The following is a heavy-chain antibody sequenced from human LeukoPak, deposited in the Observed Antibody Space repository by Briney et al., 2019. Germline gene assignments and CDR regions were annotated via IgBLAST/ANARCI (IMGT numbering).Heavy chain of an antibody. CDR1: GFTFSRYA. V-gene: IGHV3-64*04. J-gene: IGHJ4*02. Sequence: GGSLRLSCSASGFTFSRYAMHWVRQASGKGLEYVSGISSNGGSTYYADSVKGRFTISRDNSKNTLYLQMNSLRAEDTAAYYCARSPFGGVIVIGDYWGQGTLVTVSS. CDR3: ARSPFGGVIVIGDY. CDR2: ISSNGGST. D-gene: IGHD3-16*02.